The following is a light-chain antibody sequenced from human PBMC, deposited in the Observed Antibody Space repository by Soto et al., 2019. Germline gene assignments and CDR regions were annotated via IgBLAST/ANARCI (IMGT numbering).Light chain of an antibody. V-gene: IGKV1-27*01. CDR2: AAS. CDR1: QGISNY. J-gene: IGKJ3*01. CDR3: QKYNSAPVT. Sequence: DIQMTQSPSSLSASVGDRVTITCRASQGISNYLAWYQQRAGKVTKLLIYAASTLQSWVPSRCSGTTSGTDFTLTISSLQPEDVATYYCQKYNSAPVTVGPGTKVDI.